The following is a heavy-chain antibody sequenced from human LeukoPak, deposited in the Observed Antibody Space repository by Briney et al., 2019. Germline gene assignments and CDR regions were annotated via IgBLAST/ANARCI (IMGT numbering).Heavy chain of an antibody. J-gene: IGHJ4*02. V-gene: IGHV3-53*01. CDR1: GFNFRDHW. CDR2: IYSGGST. Sequence: PGGSLRLSCAVSGFNFRDHWMDWVRQAPGKGLEWVSVIYSGGSTSYADSVKGRFTITRDNSKNTLYLQMNSLRAEDTAVYFCARDGYGDHYFDYWGQGTLVTVSS. CDR3: ARDGYGDHYFDY. D-gene: IGHD4-17*01.